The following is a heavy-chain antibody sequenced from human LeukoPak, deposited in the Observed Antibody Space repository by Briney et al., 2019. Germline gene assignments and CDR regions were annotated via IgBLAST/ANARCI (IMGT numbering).Heavy chain of an antibody. CDR3: ARGLSVSYFDY. CDR1: GGSISSGGYY. J-gene: IGHJ4*02. Sequence: PSETLSLTCTVSGGSISSGGYYWSWIRQHPGTGLEWIGYIYYSGSTYYNPSLKSRVTISVDTSKNQFSLKLSSVTAADTAVYYCARGLSVSYFDYWGQGTLVTVSS. CDR2: IYYSGST. D-gene: IGHD3-16*01. V-gene: IGHV4-31*03.